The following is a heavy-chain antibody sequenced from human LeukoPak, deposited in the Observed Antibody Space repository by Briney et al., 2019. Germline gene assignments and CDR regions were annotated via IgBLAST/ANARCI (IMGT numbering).Heavy chain of an antibody. V-gene: IGHV3-21*01. CDR1: GFTFSSYS. CDR3: ARDVHFDY. Sequence: GGSLRLSCAASGFTFSSYSMNWVRQAPGKGLEWVSCISSSSSYIDYADSVKGRFTISRDNAKNSLYLQMNSLRAEDTAVYYCARDVHFDYWGQGTLVTVSS. J-gene: IGHJ4*02. CDR2: ISSSSSYI. D-gene: IGHD3-10*02.